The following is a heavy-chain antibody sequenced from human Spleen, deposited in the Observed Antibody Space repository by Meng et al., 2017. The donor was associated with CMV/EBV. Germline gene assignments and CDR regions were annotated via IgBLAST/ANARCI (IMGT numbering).Heavy chain of an antibody. CDR1: GGSISRSTYY. V-gene: IGHV4-39*07. CDR3: AREEYTRWFDP. CDR2: TYYTGST. Sequence: SETLSLTCTASGGSISRSTYYWGWIRQTPGKGLEWIGSTYYTGSTYYKPSLRSRVTLSVDTSKNQFSLRLTSVTAADTAVYYCAREEYTRWFDPWGQGTLVTVSS. J-gene: IGHJ5*02. D-gene: IGHD2-2*01.